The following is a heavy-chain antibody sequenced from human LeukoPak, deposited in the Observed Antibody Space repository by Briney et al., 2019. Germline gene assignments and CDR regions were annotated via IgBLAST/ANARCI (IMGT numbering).Heavy chain of an antibody. CDR3: ARANYDYGDDFVY. CDR1: GYTFNIYG. V-gene: IGHV1-18*01. Sequence: ASVKVSCKASGYTFNIYGISWVRQAPGQGLEWVGWISAYSGKTNLAQKLQGRVTMTTDTSTSTAYMELRSLRSDDTAVYYCARANYDYGDDFVYSGQGTLVTVSS. D-gene: IGHD4-17*01. CDR2: ISAYSGKT. J-gene: IGHJ4*02.